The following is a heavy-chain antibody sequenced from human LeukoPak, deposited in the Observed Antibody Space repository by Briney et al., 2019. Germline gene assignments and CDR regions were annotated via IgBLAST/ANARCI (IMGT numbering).Heavy chain of an antibody. CDR3: AREGVGSWYQTGGFDY. CDR1: GGSFSGYY. D-gene: IGHD6-13*01. CDR2: INHSGST. V-gene: IGHV4-34*01. J-gene: IGHJ4*02. Sequence: SETLSLTCAVYGGSFSGYYWSWIRQPPGKGLEWIGEINHSGSTNYNPSLKSRVTISVDTSKNQFSLKLSSVTAADTAVYYCAREGVGSWYQTGGFDYWGQGTLVTVSS.